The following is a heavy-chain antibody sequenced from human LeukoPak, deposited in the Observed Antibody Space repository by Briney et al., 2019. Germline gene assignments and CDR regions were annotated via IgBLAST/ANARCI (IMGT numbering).Heavy chain of an antibody. CDR1: GYTFTGYY. Sequence: ASVKVSCKASGYTFTGYYMHWVRQAPGQGLEWMGWINPNSGGTNYAQKFQGRVTMTRDTSISTAYMELSRLRSDDTAVYYCARDRVATIPPNWFDPWGQGSLFTVSS. D-gene: IGHD5-12*01. CDR3: ARDRVATIPPNWFDP. CDR2: INPNSGGT. J-gene: IGHJ5*02. V-gene: IGHV1-2*02.